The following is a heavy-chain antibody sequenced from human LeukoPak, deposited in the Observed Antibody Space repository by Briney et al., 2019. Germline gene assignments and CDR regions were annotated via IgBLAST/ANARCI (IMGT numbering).Heavy chain of an antibody. V-gene: IGHV3-13*01. D-gene: IGHD3-22*01. CDR1: GFTFSSYD. CDR3: ARCYYYDSSGQKFGY. Sequence: GGSLRLSCAASGFTFSSYDMHWVRQVTGKGLEWVSVIGTAGDTYYPGSVKGRFTISRENAKNSLYLQMNSLRVGDTAVYYCARCYYYDSSGQKFGYWGQGTLVTVSS. CDR2: IGTAGDT. J-gene: IGHJ4*02.